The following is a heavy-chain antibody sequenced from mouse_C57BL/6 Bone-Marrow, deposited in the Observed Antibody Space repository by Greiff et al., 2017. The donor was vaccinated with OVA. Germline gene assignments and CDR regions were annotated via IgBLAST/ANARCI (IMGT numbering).Heavy chain of an antibody. CDR2: IDPNSGGT. D-gene: IGHD1-1*01. J-gene: IGHJ4*01. CDR3: ARSWNYGSSYDAMDY. V-gene: IGHV1-72*01. CDR1: GYTFTSYW. Sequence: VKLSCKASGYTFTSYWMHWVKQRPGRGLEWIGRIDPNSGGTKYNEKFKSKATLTVDKPSSTAYMQLSSLTSEDSAVYYCARSWNYGSSYDAMDYWGQGTSVTVSS.